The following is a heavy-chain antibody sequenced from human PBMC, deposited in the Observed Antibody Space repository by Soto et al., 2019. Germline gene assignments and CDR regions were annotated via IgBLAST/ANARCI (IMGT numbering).Heavy chain of an antibody. D-gene: IGHD6-13*01. Sequence: SETLSLTCAVYGGSFSGYYWSWIRQPTGKGLEWIGEINHSGSTNYNPSLKSRVTISVDTAKNQFSLKLSSVTAADTAVYYCARGVVIAAAGTGIDYWGQGTLVTVSS. J-gene: IGHJ4*02. CDR1: GGSFSGYY. V-gene: IGHV4-34*01. CDR2: INHSGST. CDR3: ARGVVIAAAGTGIDY.